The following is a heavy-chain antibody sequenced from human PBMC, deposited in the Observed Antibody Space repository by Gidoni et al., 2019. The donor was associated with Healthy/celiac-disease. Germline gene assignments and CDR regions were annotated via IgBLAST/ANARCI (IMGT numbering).Heavy chain of an antibody. CDR2: IIPILGIA. Sequence: QVQLVQSGAEVKKPGSSVKVSCKASGGTFSSYAISWVRQAPGQGLEWMGRIIPILGIANYAQKFQGRVTITADKSTSTAYMELSSLRSEDTAVYYCAREYCSGGSCPQDYWGQGTLVTVSS. CDR1: GGTFSSYA. V-gene: IGHV1-69*04. J-gene: IGHJ4*02. CDR3: AREYCSGGSCPQDY. D-gene: IGHD2-15*01.